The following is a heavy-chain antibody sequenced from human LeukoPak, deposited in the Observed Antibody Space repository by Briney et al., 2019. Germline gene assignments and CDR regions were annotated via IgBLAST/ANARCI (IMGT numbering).Heavy chain of an antibody. Sequence: PGGSLRLSCAASGFTFSSYSMNWVRQAPGKGLEWVSSISSSSTYMDYTDSVKGRFTISRDNAKNSLYLQMNSLRAEDTAVYYCAKLPTTGWYAGGNWFDPWGQGTLVTVSS. D-gene: IGHD6-19*01. CDR3: AKLPTTGWYAGGNWFDP. CDR2: ISSSSTYM. V-gene: IGHV3-21*01. J-gene: IGHJ5*02. CDR1: GFTFSSYS.